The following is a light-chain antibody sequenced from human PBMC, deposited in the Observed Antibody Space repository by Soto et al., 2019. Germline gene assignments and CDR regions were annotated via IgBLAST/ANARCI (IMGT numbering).Light chain of an antibody. CDR2: VAS. CDR3: QQYGSSPIT. J-gene: IGKJ5*01. CDR1: QSVSSSY. V-gene: IGKV3-20*01. Sequence: EIVLTQSQATLSLSPGERATLSCRASQSVSSSYLAWYQQKPGQAPRLLIYVASTRATGIPDNFSGSGSGTDFTLTISRLEPEDFAVYYCQQYGSSPITFGQGTRLEIK.